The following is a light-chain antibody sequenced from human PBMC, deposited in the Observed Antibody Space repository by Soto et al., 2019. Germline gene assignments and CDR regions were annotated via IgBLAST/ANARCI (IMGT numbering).Light chain of an antibody. CDR1: SSDVGGYNY. J-gene: IGLJ1*01. Sequence: SALTQPASVSGSPGQSITISCTGTSSDVGGYNYVSWYQQHPGKAPKLMIYEVSNRPSGVSNRFSGSKSGNTASLTISGLQAEDEADYYCSSYTSSCSPYVFGTGTKLTVL. CDR2: EVS. V-gene: IGLV2-14*01. CDR3: SSYTSSCSPYV.